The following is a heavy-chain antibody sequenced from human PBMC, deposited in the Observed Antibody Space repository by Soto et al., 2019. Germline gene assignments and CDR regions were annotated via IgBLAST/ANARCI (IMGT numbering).Heavy chain of an antibody. CDR1: GYSFTSYW. CDR2: IYPGDSDT. J-gene: IGHJ5*02. V-gene: IGHV5-51*01. Sequence: PGEFLKISCKGSGYSFTSYWSGWVRQMPGKGLEWMGIIYPGDSDTRYSPSFQGQVTISADKSISTAYLQWSSLKASDTAMYYCARLGLGSSSWYNWFDPWGQGTLVTVSS. D-gene: IGHD6-13*01. CDR3: ARLGLGSSSWYNWFDP.